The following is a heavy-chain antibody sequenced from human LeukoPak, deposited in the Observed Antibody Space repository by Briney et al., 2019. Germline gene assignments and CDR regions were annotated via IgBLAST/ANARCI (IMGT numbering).Heavy chain of an antibody. Sequence: GGSLRLSCAASGFTFSSYAMSWVRRAPGKGLEWVSAISGSGGSTYYADSVKGRFTISRDNSKNTLYLQMNSLRAEDTAVYYCAKDESRGYSSSWYFSGDAFDIWGQGTMVTVSS. V-gene: IGHV3-23*01. J-gene: IGHJ3*02. CDR3: AKDESRGYSSSWYFSGDAFDI. CDR1: GFTFSSYA. CDR2: ISGSGGST. D-gene: IGHD6-13*01.